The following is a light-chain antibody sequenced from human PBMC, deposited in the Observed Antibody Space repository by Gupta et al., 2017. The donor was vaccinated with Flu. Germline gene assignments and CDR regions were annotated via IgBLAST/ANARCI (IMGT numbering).Light chain of an antibody. CDR1: QSTSSW. Sequence: DIQMTQSPSTLYASVGDRVTIPCRASQSTSSWLDWYQQKPGKAPNLLIYKASRLQSGVPSRFSGSGCGTEFTLTISSRQPDDFVNYYCQHENNCPWTFGQGTXVEIK. CDR2: KAS. V-gene: IGKV1-5*03. CDR3: QHENNCPWT. J-gene: IGKJ1*01.